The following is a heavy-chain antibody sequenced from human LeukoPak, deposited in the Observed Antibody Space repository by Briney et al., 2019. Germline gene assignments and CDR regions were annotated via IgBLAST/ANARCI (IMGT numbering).Heavy chain of an antibody. J-gene: IGHJ6*02. CDR2: ISYDGSNK. D-gene: IGHD3-22*01. Sequence: PGGSLRLSCAASGFTFSSYAMHWVRQAPGKGLEWVAVISYDGSNKYYADSVKGRFTISRDNSKNTLYLQMNSLRAEDTAVYYCARDPQADSSGYYWYYYYYGMDVWGQGTTVTVSS. CDR3: ARDPQADSSGYYWYYYYYGMDV. CDR1: GFTFSSYA. V-gene: IGHV3-30*04.